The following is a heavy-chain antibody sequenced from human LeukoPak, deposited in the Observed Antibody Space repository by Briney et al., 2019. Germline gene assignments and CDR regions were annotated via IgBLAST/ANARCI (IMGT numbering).Heavy chain of an antibody. V-gene: IGHV3-43*02. Sequence: GGSLRLSCEASGFSFDDYAMHWVRQAPGKGLEWVSLITGDGGRTYFADSVKGRFTISRDNSKNSLYLQMSSLRSEDTALHYCARESDSSGWYDSWGQGTLVTVSS. CDR1: GFSFDDYA. D-gene: IGHD3-22*01. J-gene: IGHJ5*01. CDR2: ITGDGGRT. CDR3: ARESDSSGWYDS.